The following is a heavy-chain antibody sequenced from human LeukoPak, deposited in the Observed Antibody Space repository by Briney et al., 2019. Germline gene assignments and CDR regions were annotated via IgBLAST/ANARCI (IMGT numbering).Heavy chain of an antibody. J-gene: IGHJ4*02. CDR1: GFTFSSYG. CDR3: ARSGDSGYGSDY. D-gene: IGHD5-12*01. V-gene: IGHV3-30*03. CDR2: ISYDGSNK. Sequence: GGSLRLSCAASGFTFSSYGMHWVSQAPGKGLEWVAVISYDGSNKYYADSVKGRFTISRDNSKNTLYLQMNSLRAEDTAVYYCARSGDSGYGSDYWGQGTLVTVSS.